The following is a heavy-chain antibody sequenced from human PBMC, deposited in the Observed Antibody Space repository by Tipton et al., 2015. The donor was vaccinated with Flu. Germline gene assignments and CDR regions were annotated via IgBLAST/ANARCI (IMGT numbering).Heavy chain of an antibody. CDR3: VRGLQPLRY. V-gene: IGHV3-7*01. CDR1: GFTFSDYW. D-gene: IGHD5-24*01. J-gene: IGHJ4*02. Sequence: SLRLSCADSGFTFSDYWMTWVRQAPGKGLEWVANIKQDGSEKFYVDSVKGRFTISRDNAKNSLYLQMSSLRAEDTAVYYCVRGLQPLRYWGQGTLVTVSS. CDR2: IKQDGSEK.